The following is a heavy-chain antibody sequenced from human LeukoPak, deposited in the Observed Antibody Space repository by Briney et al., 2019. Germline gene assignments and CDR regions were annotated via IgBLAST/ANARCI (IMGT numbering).Heavy chain of an antibody. D-gene: IGHD2/OR15-2a*01. CDR2: ISYDGSNT. CDR3: AKQEYGDY. V-gene: IGHV3-30*18. CDR1: GFTFSSYG. Sequence: GGSLRLSCAASGFTFSSYGMHWVRQAPGKGLEWVATISYDGSNTYNADSVKGRFTISRDNSKNTLYLQMNSLRAEDMGVYYCAKQEYGDYWGQGTLVTVSS. J-gene: IGHJ4*02.